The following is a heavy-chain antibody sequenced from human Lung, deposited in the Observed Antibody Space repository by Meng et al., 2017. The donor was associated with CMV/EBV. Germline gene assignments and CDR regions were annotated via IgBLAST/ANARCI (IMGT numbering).Heavy chain of an antibody. D-gene: IGHD5-18*01. CDR1: GGSISSGDYY. V-gene: IGHV4-30-4*08. CDR3: ARALDTAMVTFDY. J-gene: IGHJ4*02. Sequence: VQLQESGPGLVTPSQTLSLTCTVSGGSISSGDYYWSWIRQPPGKGLEWIGYIYYSGSTYYNPSPKSRVTISVDTSKNQFSLKLSSVTAADTAVYYCARALDTAMVTFDYWGQGTLVTVSS. CDR2: IYYSGST.